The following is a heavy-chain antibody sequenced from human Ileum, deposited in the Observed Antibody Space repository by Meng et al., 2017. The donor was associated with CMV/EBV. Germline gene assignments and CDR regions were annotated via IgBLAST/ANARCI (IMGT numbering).Heavy chain of an antibody. CDR3: AKSTPDHFDYYFGA. CDR1: GFTFSNCA. CDR2: ITVSGGGR. V-gene: IGHV3-23*01. Sequence: GESLKISCAASGFTFSNCAMTWVRQAPGKGLEWVSAITVSGGGRYYAGSVKGRCTISRDKSQNTLYLQMNSLGADDTAIYYCAKSTPDHFDYYFGARGQGTLVTVSS. D-gene: IGHD1-26*01. J-gene: IGHJ5*02.